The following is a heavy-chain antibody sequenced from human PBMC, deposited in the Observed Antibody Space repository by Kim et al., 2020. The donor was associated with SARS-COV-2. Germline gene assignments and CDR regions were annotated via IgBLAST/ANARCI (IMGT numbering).Heavy chain of an antibody. CDR1: GGSFSGYY. J-gene: IGHJ4*02. CDR2: INHSGST. Sequence: SETLSLTCAVYGGSFSGYYWSWIRQPPGKGLEWIGEINHSGSTNYNPSLKSRVTISVDTSKNQFSLKLSSVTAADTAVYYCASRIVVVPAAYDWGQGTLVTVSS. D-gene: IGHD2-2*01. V-gene: IGHV4-34*01. CDR3: ASRIVVVPAAYD.